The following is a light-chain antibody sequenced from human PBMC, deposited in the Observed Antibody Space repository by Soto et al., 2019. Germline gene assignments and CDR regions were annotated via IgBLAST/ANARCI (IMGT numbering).Light chain of an antibody. V-gene: IGKV2-28*01. CDR3: IQTLQAPYS. CDR1: QSLRQHNGYYY. CDR2: LGS. J-gene: IGKJ2*01. Sequence: DIVMTQSPLSLHVTPGEPACISCTSSQSLRQHNGYYYLDWYLQKPGQSPQVLIYLGSNRASGVPDRVSGSGSGTVFTLKISRVEAEDVGVYYCIQTLQAPYSFGQGTKLEIK.